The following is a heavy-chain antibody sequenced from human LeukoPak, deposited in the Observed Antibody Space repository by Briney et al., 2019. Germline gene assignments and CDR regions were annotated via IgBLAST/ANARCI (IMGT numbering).Heavy chain of an antibody. Sequence: ASLNLSCTASGYTFTSYNIHWVRQAPGQGLEWLEVIKSSGGTTIYAQKFQGRVTMTRNTSTSTDYMELSSLRSEDTAVYYCARGYDCWGQGTLVTVSS. J-gene: IGHJ4*02. CDR1: GYTFTSYN. D-gene: IGHD3-3*01. V-gene: IGHV1-46*01. CDR3: ARGYDC. CDR2: IKSSGGTT.